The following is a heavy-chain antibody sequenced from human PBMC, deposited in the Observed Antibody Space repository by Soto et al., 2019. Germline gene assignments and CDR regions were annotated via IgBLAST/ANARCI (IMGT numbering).Heavy chain of an antibody. CDR3: GATTSYGYVWGSYRYWGDAFEL. J-gene: IGHJ3*01. CDR2: ISFDGINK. D-gene: IGHD3-16*02. V-gene: IGHV3-30*03. CDR1: GFIFSTYG. Sequence: QVQLVESGGGVVQPGRSLRLSCAASGFIFSTYGMHWVRQAPGKGLEWVAVISFDGINKYSADSVKGRFSISRDNSKNTVYLQMNSLRADDTAVYYCGATTSYGYVWGSYRYWGDAFELWGQGTMVSVSS.